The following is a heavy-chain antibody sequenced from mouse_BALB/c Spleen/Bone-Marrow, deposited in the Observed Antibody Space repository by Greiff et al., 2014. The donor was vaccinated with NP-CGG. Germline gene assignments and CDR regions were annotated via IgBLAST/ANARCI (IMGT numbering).Heavy chain of an antibody. J-gene: IGHJ1*01. Sequence: VQLQQSGAELVKPGASVKLSCTASGFNINDTYMHWVKQRPEQGLEWIGRIDPSNGGTNYDPKFQGKATLTADTSSNTAYLQLSSLTSEDTAVNDCASYRDGWYFDVWGAGTTVTVSS. CDR2: IDPSNGGT. CDR3: ASYRDGWYFDV. V-gene: IGHV14-3*02. D-gene: IGHD2-14*01. CDR1: GFNINDTY.